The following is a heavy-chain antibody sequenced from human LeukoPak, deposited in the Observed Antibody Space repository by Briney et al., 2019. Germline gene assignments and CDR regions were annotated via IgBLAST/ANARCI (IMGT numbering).Heavy chain of an antibody. CDR1: GGSVTSYY. Sequence: PSETLSLTCTVSGGSVTSYYCNWVRQPPGRGLEWIGYIYYSGGTNYNPSLESRVTISLDTAKNQFSLKRRSVTAEDTAVYYCATTGATSPSSASWFNIEYWGQGTLVPVSS. V-gene: IGHV4-59*08. D-gene: IGHD6-13*01. J-gene: IGHJ4*02. CDR2: IYYSGGT. CDR3: ATTGATSPSSASWFNIEY.